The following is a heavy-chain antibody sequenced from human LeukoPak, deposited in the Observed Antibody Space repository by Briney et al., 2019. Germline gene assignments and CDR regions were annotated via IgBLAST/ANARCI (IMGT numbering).Heavy chain of an antibody. J-gene: IGHJ4*02. D-gene: IGHD6-19*01. Sequence: SETLSLTCAVSGYSISSGYYWGWIRQPPGKGLGWIGSIYHSGSTYYNPSLKSRVTISVDTSKNQFSLKLSSVTAADTAVYYCARRYSSGWYLRRYFDYWGQGTLVTVSS. CDR2: IYHSGST. CDR3: ARRYSSGWYLRRYFDY. V-gene: IGHV4-38-2*01. CDR1: GYSISSGYY.